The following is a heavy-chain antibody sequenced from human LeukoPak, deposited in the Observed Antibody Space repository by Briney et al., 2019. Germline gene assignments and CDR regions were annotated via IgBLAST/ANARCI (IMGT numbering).Heavy chain of an antibody. CDR2: INPNSGGT. V-gene: IGHV1-2*02. CDR1: GYTFTGYY. D-gene: IGHD6-13*01. J-gene: IGHJ5*02. Sequence: ASVKVSCKASGYTFTGYYMHWVRQAPGQGLAWMGWINPNSGGTNYAQKFQGRVTMTRDTSISTAYMELSRLRSDDTAVYYCARIGIAAAAYNWFDPWGQGTLVTVSS. CDR3: ARIGIAAAAYNWFDP.